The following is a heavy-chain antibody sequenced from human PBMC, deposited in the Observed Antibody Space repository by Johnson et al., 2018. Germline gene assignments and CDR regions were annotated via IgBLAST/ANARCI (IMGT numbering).Heavy chain of an antibody. CDR2: IYYSGSP. Sequence: QVQLQESGPGLVKPSEPLSLTCTVSGGSISSYYWSWIRQPPGKGLEWIGYIYYSGSPNCNPSLKSRVTIPVDTSKNQFSLKLSSVTAADTAVYYCARDAQWPFYGMDVWGQGTTVTVSS. CDR1: GGSISSYY. D-gene: IGHD6-19*01. J-gene: IGHJ6*02. V-gene: IGHV4-59*01. CDR3: ARDAQWPFYGMDV.